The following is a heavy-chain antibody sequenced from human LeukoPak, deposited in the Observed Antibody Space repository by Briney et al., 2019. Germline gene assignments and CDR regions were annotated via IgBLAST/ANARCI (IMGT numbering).Heavy chain of an antibody. CDR2: MNPNSGNT. CDR1: GYTFTSYD. V-gene: IGHV1-8*01. CDR3: ARERGYSSGWSDAFDI. J-gene: IGHJ3*02. Sequence: ASVKVSCKASGYTFTSYDINWVRQATGQGLEWMGWMNPNSGNTGYAQKFQGRVTMTRNTSISTAYMELCSLRSEDTAVYYCARERGYSSGWSDAFDIWGQGTMVTVSS. D-gene: IGHD6-19*01.